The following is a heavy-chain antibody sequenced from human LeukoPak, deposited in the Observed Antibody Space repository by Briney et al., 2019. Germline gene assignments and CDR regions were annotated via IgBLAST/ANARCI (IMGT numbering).Heavy chain of an antibody. CDR3: AKDSLRTVPKASFDS. V-gene: IGHV3-30*02. D-gene: IGHD2-2*01. CDR1: GFAFNSYG. CDR2: VHFDGSTR. Sequence: GGSLRLSCAASGFAFNSYGMHWVRQAPGNGLEWVAFVHFDGSTRYYADSVKGRFAISRDNSKNTLYLQMNSLRAEDRAVYYCAKDSLRTVPKASFDSWGQGTLVTVSS. J-gene: IGHJ4*02.